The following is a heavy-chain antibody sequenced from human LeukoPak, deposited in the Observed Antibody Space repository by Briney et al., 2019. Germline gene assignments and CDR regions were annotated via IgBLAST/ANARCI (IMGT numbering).Heavy chain of an antibody. V-gene: IGHV4-31*03. CDR1: GGSINNGGYY. D-gene: IGHD5-24*01. Sequence: PSQTLSLTCTVSGGSINNGGYYCSWIRQHPGKGLEWIGYIYYSGSSYYNPSLRSRVTISVDTSKNHFSLKLSSLTAADTAVYYCARNRDGYNSFDYWGQGIQVTVSS. CDR2: IYYSGSS. J-gene: IGHJ4*02. CDR3: ARNRDGYNSFDY.